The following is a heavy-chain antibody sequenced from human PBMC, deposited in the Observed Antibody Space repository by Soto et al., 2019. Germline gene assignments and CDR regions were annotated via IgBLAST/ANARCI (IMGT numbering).Heavy chain of an antibody. V-gene: IGHV3-11*01. CDR1: EFTFIDYY. J-gene: IGHJ6*02. CDR3: ARDRCGRGGSCFSGGAYYYGMDA. Sequence: WESLRLSCAASEFTFIDYYISCIRHPPCKWREWVSYISSSGSTIYYPDSVKGRFTISGDNAKNSLDLQMNSLRAEDTAVYYWARDRCGRGGSCFSGGAYYYGMDAWGQGTTVTVSS. CDR2: ISSSGSTI. D-gene: IGHD2-15*01.